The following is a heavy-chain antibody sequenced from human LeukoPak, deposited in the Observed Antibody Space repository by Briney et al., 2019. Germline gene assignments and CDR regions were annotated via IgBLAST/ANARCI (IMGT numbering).Heavy chain of an antibody. J-gene: IGHJ4*02. Sequence: GESLKISCKASGYSFTSYWIGWVRQMPGKGLEWMGIIYPGDSDTRYSPSFQGQVTISADKSIDTAYLQWSSLKASDTAMYYCARPYDSSGYWGGFDCWGQGTLVTVSS. CDR2: IYPGDSDT. CDR3: ARPYDSSGYWGGFDC. V-gene: IGHV5-51*01. CDR1: GYSFTSYW. D-gene: IGHD3-22*01.